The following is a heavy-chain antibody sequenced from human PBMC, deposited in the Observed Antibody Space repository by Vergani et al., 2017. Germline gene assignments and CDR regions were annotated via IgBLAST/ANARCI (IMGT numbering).Heavy chain of an antibody. J-gene: IGHJ5*02. Sequence: QVQLQQWGAGLLKPSETLSLTCAVYGGSFSGYYWSWIRQPPGKGLEWIGEINHSGSTNYNPSLKSRVTISVDTSKNQFSLKLSSVTAADTAVYYCARDGRYYYGSGSYRWFDPWGQGTLVTVSS. CDR2: INHSGST. V-gene: IGHV4-34*01. D-gene: IGHD3-10*01. CDR1: GGSFSGYY. CDR3: ARDGRYYYGSGSYRWFDP.